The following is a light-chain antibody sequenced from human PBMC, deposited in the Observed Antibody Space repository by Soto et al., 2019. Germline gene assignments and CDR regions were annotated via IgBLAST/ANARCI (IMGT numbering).Light chain of an antibody. Sequence: EIVLAQSPGTLSLSPGERATLSCRASQSVTNSFLAWYQQKPSQAPRLLIYGASRRATGIPDRFTGSGSGTDFTLTISRLEPEDFAVYYCQQYVSSPWACGQGTKVEI. J-gene: IGKJ1*01. CDR2: GAS. CDR3: QQYVSSPWA. CDR1: QSVTNSF. V-gene: IGKV3-20*01.